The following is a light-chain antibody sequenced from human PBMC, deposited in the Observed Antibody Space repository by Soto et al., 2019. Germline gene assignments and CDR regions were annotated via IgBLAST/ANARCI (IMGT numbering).Light chain of an antibody. Sequence: DIQMTQSPSYLSASVGDRVTITCRASQSISSYLNWYQQKPRKAPELLIYAASSLQSGVPSRFSGSGSGTDFTLTISSLQPEDFATYYCQQSYSIPFTFGQGTSLEIK. CDR3: QQSYSIPFT. V-gene: IGKV1-39*01. CDR2: AAS. J-gene: IGKJ2*01. CDR1: QSISSY.